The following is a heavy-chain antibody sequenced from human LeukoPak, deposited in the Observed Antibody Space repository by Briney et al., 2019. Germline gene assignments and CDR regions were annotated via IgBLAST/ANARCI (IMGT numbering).Heavy chain of an antibody. V-gene: IGHV4-4*07. Sequence: SETLSLTCTVSGGSISTYYGSWIRQPAGKGLEWIGRIYSSGSTNYNPSLKSRVTMSVDTSKNQFSLKLSSVTAADTAVYYCARGKYSYGYVAYWGQGTLVTVSS. CDR1: GGSISTYY. CDR2: IYSSGST. CDR3: ARGKYSYGYVAY. D-gene: IGHD5-18*01. J-gene: IGHJ4*02.